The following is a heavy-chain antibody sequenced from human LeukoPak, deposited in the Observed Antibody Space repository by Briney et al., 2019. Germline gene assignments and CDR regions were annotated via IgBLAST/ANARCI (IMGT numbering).Heavy chain of an antibody. D-gene: IGHD2-15*01. CDR3: TALGYPQYFHH. Sequence: GGPLRLSCAASGFTFSDAWMTWVRQAPGKGLEWVGRIKSKVNGGTTDYAAPVKGRFTISRDDSKNTLYFQMNSLKTEDTAVYYCTALGYPQYFHHWGQGTLVTVSS. V-gene: IGHV3-15*01. CDR1: GFTFSDAW. J-gene: IGHJ4*02. CDR2: IKSKVNGGTT.